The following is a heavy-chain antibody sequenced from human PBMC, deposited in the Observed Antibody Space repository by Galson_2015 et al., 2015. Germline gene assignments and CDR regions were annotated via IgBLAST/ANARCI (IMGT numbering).Heavy chain of an antibody. Sequence: CAISGDRVSSHSAAWNWIRQSPSRGLEWLGRTYYRSKWYNDYAVYVKSRITINPGTTKNQFSLQLNSVTPEDTAVYYCARVVSGWSAPSTDYWGQGTLVTVSS. D-gene: IGHD6-19*01. CDR1: GDRVSSHSAA. J-gene: IGHJ4*02. CDR3: ARVVSGWSAPSTDY. CDR2: TYYRSKWYN. V-gene: IGHV6-1*01.